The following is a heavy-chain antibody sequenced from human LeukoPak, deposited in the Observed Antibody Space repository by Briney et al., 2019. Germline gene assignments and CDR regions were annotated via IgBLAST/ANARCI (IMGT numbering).Heavy chain of an antibody. V-gene: IGHV4-59*08. CDR1: GGSIRSYY. CDR2: IYYSGST. Sequence: PSETLSLTCTVSGGSIRSYYWSWIRQPPGKGLEWIGYIYYSGSTNYNPSLKSRVTISVDTSKNQFSLKLNSVTAADTAVYYCASSPGAQYYFDSWGQGTLVTVSS. CDR3: ASSPGAQYYFDS. J-gene: IGHJ4*02.